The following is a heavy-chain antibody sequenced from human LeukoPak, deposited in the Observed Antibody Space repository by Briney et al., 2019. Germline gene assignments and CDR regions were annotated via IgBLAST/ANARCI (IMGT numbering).Heavy chain of an antibody. CDR1: GYTFTSYG. J-gene: IGHJ6*03. D-gene: IGHD1-7*01. CDR3: ARDHVLSNWNFEGYYYYMDV. CDR2: ISAYNGNT. V-gene: IGHV1-18*01. Sequence: ASVKVSCKASGYTFTSYGISWVRQAPGQGLEWMGWISAYNGNTNYAQKLQGRVTMTTDTSTSTAYMELRSLRSDDTAVYYCARDHVLSNWNFEGYYYYMDVWGKGTTVTVSS.